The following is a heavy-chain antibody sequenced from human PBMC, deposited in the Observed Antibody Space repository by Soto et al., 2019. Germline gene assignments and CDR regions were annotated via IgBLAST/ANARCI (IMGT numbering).Heavy chain of an antibody. Sequence: GGSLRLSCAASGFTFSSYWMSWVRQAPGKGLEWVANIKQDGSEKYYVDSVKGRFTISRDNAKNSLYLQMNSLRAEDTAVYYCARVMKLRYYYDSSGPPRDAFDIWGQGTMVTVSS. CDR2: IKQDGSEK. J-gene: IGHJ3*02. CDR3: ARVMKLRYYYDSSGPPRDAFDI. D-gene: IGHD3-22*01. CDR1: GFTFSSYW. V-gene: IGHV3-7*01.